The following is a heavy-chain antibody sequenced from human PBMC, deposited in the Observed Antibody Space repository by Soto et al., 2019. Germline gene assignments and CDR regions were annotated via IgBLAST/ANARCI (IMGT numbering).Heavy chain of an antibody. V-gene: IGHV1-18*01. CDR3: TRSGGTTVLYPDF. J-gene: IGHJ3*01. D-gene: IGHD4-17*01. Sequence: QVQLVQSGAEVKKPGASVKVSCKASHYTFNNYGISWVRQAPGQGLEWMGWISANNGNTDYAQKFQGGVTMTTDTSTRTAYMELRGLRSEDTAVYYCTRSGGTTVLYPDFWGRGTTVSVSS. CDR2: ISANNGNT. CDR1: HYTFNNYG.